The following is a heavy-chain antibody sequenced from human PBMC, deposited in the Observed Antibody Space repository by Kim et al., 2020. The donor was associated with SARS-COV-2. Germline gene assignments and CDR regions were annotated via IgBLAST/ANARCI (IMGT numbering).Heavy chain of an antibody. Sequence: SETLSLTCAVYGGSFSGYYWSWIRQPPGKGLEWIGEINHSGSTNYNPSLKSRVTISVDTSKNQFSLKLSSVTAADTAVYYCASYPGYEPKYYYGSGREYFDYWGQGTLVTVSS. CDR1: GGSFSGYY. CDR3: ASYPGYEPKYYYGSGREYFDY. V-gene: IGHV4-34*01. CDR2: INHSGST. J-gene: IGHJ4*02. D-gene: IGHD3-10*01.